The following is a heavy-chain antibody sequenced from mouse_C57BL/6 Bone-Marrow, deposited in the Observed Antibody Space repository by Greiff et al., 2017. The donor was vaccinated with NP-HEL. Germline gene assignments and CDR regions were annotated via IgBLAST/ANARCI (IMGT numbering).Heavy chain of an antibody. D-gene: IGHD1-1*01. CDR1: GFSLTSYG. CDR2: IWSGGST. V-gene: IGHV2-2*01. CDR3: ARGRDYYGSSSFAY. Sequence: QVQLQQSGPGLVQPSQSLSITCTVSGFSLTSYGVHWVRQSPGKGLEWLGVIWSGGSTDYNAAFISRLSISKDNSQSQVFFKMNSLQADDTAIYYCARGRDYYGSSSFAYWGQGTLVTVSA. J-gene: IGHJ3*01.